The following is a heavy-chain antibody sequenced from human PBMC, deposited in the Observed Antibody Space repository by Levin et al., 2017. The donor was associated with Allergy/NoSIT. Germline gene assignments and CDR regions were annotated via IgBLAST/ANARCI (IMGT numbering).Heavy chain of an antibody. CDR2: ISGSGGST. V-gene: IGHV3-23*01. J-gene: IGHJ4*02. Sequence: PGGSLRLSCAASGFTFSSYAMSWVRQAPGKGLEWVSAISGSGGSTYYADSVKGRFTISRDNSKNTLYLQMNSLRAEDTAVYYCAKQSEQWLVPYYFDYWGQGTLVTVSS. CDR3: AKQSEQWLVPYYFDY. CDR1: GFTFSSYA. D-gene: IGHD6-19*01.